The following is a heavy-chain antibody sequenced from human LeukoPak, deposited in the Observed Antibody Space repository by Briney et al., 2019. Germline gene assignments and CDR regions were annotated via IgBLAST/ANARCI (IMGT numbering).Heavy chain of an antibody. CDR2: INHSGST. J-gene: IGHJ3*02. Sequence: SETLSLTCAVYGGSFSGYYWSWIRQPPGKGLEWIGEINHSGSTNYNPSLKSRVTISVDTSKNQFSLKLSSVTAADTAVYYCARVLMGAFDIWGQGTTVTVSS. V-gene: IGHV4-34*01. D-gene: IGHD5-24*01. CDR3: ARVLMGAFDI. CDR1: GGSFSGYY.